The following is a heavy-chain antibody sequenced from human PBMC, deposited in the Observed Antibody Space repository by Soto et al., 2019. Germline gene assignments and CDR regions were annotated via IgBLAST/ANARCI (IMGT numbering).Heavy chain of an antibody. Sequence: QVQLVESGGGLVKPGGSLRLSCAASGFTFSDYYMSWIRQAPGKGLEWVSYISSSSSYTNYADSVKGRFTISRDNAKNSLYLQMNSLRAEDTAVYYCARDTPTYNWNDFPDAFDIWGQGTMFTVSS. CDR2: ISSSSSYT. CDR3: ARDTPTYNWNDFPDAFDI. D-gene: IGHD1-1*01. J-gene: IGHJ3*02. CDR1: GFTFSDYY. V-gene: IGHV3-11*06.